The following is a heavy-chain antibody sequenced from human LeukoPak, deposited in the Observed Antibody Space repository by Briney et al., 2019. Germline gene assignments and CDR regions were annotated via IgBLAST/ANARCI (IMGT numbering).Heavy chain of an antibody. D-gene: IGHD2/OR15-2a*01. CDR3: ARDSDLSSFDY. Sequence: GASVKVSCKASGYTFTGYYMHWVRQAPGQGLEWMGRINPNSGGTNYAQKFQGWVTMTRDTSISTAYMELSRLRSDDTAVYYCARDSDLSSFDYWGQGTLVTVSS. J-gene: IGHJ4*02. CDR1: GYTFTGYY. CDR2: INPNSGGT. V-gene: IGHV1-2*04.